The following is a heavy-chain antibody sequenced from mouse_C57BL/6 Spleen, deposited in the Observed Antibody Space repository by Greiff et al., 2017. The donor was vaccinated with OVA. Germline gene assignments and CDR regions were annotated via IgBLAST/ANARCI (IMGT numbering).Heavy chain of an antibody. J-gene: IGHJ1*03. D-gene: IGHD1-1*01. CDR2: INYDGSST. V-gene: IGHV5-16*01. CDR3: ARGFITTVVDWYFDV. CDR1: GFTFSDYY. Sequence: EVQRVESEGGLVQPGSSMKLSCTASGFTFSDYYMAWVRQVPEKGLEWVANINYDGSSTYYLDSLKSRFIISRDNAKNILYLQMSSLKSEDTATYYCARGFITTVVDWYFDVWGTGTTVTVSS.